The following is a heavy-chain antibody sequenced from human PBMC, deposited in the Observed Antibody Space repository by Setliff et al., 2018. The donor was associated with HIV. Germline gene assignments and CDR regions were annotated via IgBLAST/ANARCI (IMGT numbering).Heavy chain of an antibody. Sequence: SETLSLTCTVSDGSFSSDYWTWIRQTPGKGLEWIGYIYYSGSTKYNPSLTSRVTISVDTSKNHFSLKLSSVTAADTAVYYCARTIVWSGSNYYFDCWGQGTLVTVSS. V-gene: IGHV4-59*01. CDR2: IYYSGST. J-gene: IGHJ4*02. CDR3: ARTIVWSGSNYYFDC. CDR1: DGSFSSDY. D-gene: IGHD3-3*01.